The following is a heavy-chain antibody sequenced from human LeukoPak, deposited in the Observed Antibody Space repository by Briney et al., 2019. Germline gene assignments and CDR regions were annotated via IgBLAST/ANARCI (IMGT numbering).Heavy chain of an antibody. V-gene: IGHV3-48*01. CDR1: GFTFGDYA. Sequence: QPGRSLRLSCTASGFTFGDYAMSWFRQAPGKGLEWVSYISGSSSPIYYAESVKGRFTISRDNALNSLYLQMNSLRAEDTAIYYCADLRPPRYWGQGTLVTVSS. J-gene: IGHJ4*02. CDR3: ADLRPPRY. D-gene: IGHD6-25*01. CDR2: ISGSSSPI.